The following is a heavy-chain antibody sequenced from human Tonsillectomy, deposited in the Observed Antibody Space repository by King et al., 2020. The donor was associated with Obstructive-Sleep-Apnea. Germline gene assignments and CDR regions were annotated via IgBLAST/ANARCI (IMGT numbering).Heavy chain of an antibody. CDR1: GGSISRYY. J-gene: IGHJ4*02. CDR2: IYYSGST. V-gene: IGHV4-59*08. CDR3: AGIMTTPYYVDY. Sequence: VQLQESGPGLVKPSETLSLTCTVSGGSISRYYWSWIRQPPGKGLEWIGYIYYSGSTNYNPSLKSRVTISVDTSKNKFSLKLSSVTAADTAVYYGAGIMTTPYYVDYWGQGTLVTVSS. D-gene: IGHD4-11*01.